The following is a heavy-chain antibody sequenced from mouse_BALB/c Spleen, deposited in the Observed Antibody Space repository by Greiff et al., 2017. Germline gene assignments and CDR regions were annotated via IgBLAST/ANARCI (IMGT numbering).Heavy chain of an antibody. V-gene: IGHV14-1*02. Sequence: EVQLVESGAELVRPGALVKLSCKASGFNIKDYYMHWVKQRPEQGLEWIGWIDPENGNTIYDPKFQGKASITADTSSNTAYLQLSSLTSEDTAVYYCARGRYDDYWGQGTTLTVSS. D-gene: IGHD2-14*01. J-gene: IGHJ2*01. CDR2: IDPENGNT. CDR1: GFNIKDYY. CDR3: ARGRYDDY.